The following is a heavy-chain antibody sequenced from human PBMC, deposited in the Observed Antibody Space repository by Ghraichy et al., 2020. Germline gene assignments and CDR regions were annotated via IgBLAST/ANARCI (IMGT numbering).Heavy chain of an antibody. CDR1: GFAFSSYG. CDR3: AKQTLLTGYLDY. J-gene: IGHJ4*02. V-gene: IGHV3-23*01. D-gene: IGHD3-9*01. Sequence: GALRLSCAASGFAFSSYGMSWVRQAPGKGLEWVSAISGSGGSTYYADSVKGRFTISRDNSKNTLYLQMNSLRAEDTAVYYCAKQTLLTGYLDYWGQGTQVTVSS. CDR2: ISGSGGST.